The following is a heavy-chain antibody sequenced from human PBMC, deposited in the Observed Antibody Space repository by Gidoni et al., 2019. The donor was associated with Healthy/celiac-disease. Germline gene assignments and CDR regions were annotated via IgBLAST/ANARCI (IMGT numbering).Heavy chain of an antibody. D-gene: IGHD3-3*01. CDR2: ISYDGSNK. CDR1: GFTFSSYA. V-gene: IGHV3-30-3*01. J-gene: IGHJ4*02. CDR3: ARDRFWSGFQYYFDY. Sequence: QVQLVESGGGVVQPGRSLRLSCAASGFTFSSYAMHWVRQAPGKGLEWVAVISYDGSNKYYADSVKGRFTISRDNSKNTLYLQMNSLRAEDTAVYYCARDRFWSGFQYYFDYWGQGTLVTVSS.